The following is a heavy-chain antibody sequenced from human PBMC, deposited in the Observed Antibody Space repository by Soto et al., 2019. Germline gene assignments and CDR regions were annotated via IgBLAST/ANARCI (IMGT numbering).Heavy chain of an antibody. CDR1: GVTFSTFA. CDR3: AEDLDTTVFNFDY. V-gene: IGHV3-23*01. J-gene: IGHJ4*02. CDR2: ISDSDGST. Sequence: GWSLGLSCAASGVTFSTFAMGWVRQAPGKGLEWVSVISDSDGSTYYADSVKGRFTISRDNSKNTVYLQMNSLRAEDPAVYYGAEDLDTTVFNFDYWGKGTLVTVSS. D-gene: IGHD5-18*01.